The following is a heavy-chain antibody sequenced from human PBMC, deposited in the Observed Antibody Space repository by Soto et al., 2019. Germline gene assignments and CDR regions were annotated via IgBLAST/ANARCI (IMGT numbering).Heavy chain of an antibody. CDR2: IYYSGST. V-gene: IGHV4-61*08. CDR1: GGSISSGGYS. Sequence: PSETLSLTCAVSGGSISSGGYSWSWIREPPGKGLEWIGYIYYSGSTNCNPSLKSRVTISVDTSKNQFSLKLSSVTAADTAVYYCARGNDFGDYYFDYWGQGTLVTVSS. D-gene: IGHD4-17*01. J-gene: IGHJ4*02. CDR3: ARGNDFGDYYFDY.